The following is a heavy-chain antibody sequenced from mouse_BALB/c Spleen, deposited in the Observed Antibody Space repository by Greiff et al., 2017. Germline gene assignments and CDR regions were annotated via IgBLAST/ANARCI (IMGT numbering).Heavy chain of an antibody. Sequence: EVKLQESGPSLVKPSQTLSLTCSVTGDSITSGYWNWIRKFPGNKLEYMGYISYSGSTYYNPSLKSRISITRDTSKNQYYLQLNSVTTEDTATYYCARRWLPSDYAMDYWGQGTSVTVSS. CDR3: ARRWLPSDYAMDY. CDR1: GDSITSGY. J-gene: IGHJ4*01. CDR2: ISYSGST. D-gene: IGHD2-2*01. V-gene: IGHV3-8*02.